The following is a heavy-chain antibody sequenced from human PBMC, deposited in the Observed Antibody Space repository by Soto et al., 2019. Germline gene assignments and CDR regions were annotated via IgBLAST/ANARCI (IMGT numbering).Heavy chain of an antibody. V-gene: IGHV4-31*03. J-gene: IGHJ6*02. CDR3: ARAGLGAPYYYGMDV. D-gene: IGHD3-10*01. Sequence: SETLSLTCTVSGGSISSGGYYWSWIRQHPGKGLEWIGYIYYSGSTYYNPSLKSRVTISVDTSKNQFSLKLSSVTAADTAVYYCARAGLGAPYYYGMDVWGQGTTVTVSS. CDR1: GGSISSGGYY. CDR2: IYYSGST.